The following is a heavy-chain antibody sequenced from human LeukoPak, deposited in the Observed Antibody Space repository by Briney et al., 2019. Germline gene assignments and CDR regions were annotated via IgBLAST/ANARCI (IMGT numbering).Heavy chain of an antibody. CDR2: ISYGGSNK. CDR1: GFTFSSYA. Sequence: GGSLRLSCAASGFTFSSYAMHWVRQAPGKGLEWVAVISYGGSNKYYADSVKGRFTISRDNSKNTLYLQMNSLRAEDTAVYYCANETPKGSMVRGVIRKPTDYWGQGTLVTVSS. V-gene: IGHV3-30*18. D-gene: IGHD3-10*01. J-gene: IGHJ4*02. CDR3: ANETPKGSMVRGVIRKPTDY.